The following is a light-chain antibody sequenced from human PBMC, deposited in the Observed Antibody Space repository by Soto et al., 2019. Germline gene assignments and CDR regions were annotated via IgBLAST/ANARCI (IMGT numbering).Light chain of an antibody. J-gene: IGKJ4*01. CDR3: QQYGSSPLT. Sequence: EIVMTQSPATLFVSPGDRAILSCRASQSVNTAVAWYQQKPGQAPRLLIYGASSRATGIPDRFSGSGSGTDFTLTISRLEPEDFAVYYCQQYGSSPLTFGGGTKVDIK. CDR2: GAS. CDR1: QSVNTAV. V-gene: IGKV3-20*01.